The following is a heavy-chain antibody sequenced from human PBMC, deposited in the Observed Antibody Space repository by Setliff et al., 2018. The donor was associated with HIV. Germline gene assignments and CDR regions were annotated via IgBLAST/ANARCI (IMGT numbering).Heavy chain of an antibody. Sequence: SETLSLTCAVYGETFSDDYWSWIRQPPGRGMEWIGEIDHSGRSNYNPSLKSRVLMAIDASKSQISLNLTSISAADTAVYYCAKCSGRFGVVTWFDSWGHGMLVTVSS. V-gene: IGHV4-34*08. CDR1: GETFSDDY. D-gene: IGHD3-10*02. J-gene: IGHJ5*01. CDR3: AKCSGRFGVVTWFDS. CDR2: IDHSGRS.